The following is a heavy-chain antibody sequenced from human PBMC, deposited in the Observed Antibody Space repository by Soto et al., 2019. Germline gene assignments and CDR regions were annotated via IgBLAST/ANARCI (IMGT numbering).Heavy chain of an antibody. D-gene: IGHD6-13*01. Sequence: SQTLSLTCAISGDSVSSNSAAWNWIRQSPSRGLEWLGRTYYRSKWYNDYAVSVKSRITINPDTSKNQFSLQLNSVTPEDTAVYYCARDLEGIGYSSSWYGYDYWGQGNLVTVSS. CDR1: GDSVSSNSAA. CDR3: ARDLEGIGYSSSWYGYDY. V-gene: IGHV6-1*01. CDR2: TYYRSKWYN. J-gene: IGHJ4*02.